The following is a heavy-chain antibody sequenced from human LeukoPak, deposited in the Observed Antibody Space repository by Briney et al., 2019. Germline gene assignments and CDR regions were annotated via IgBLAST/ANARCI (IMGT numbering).Heavy chain of an antibody. CDR1: GFTFSSYS. J-gene: IGHJ4*02. D-gene: IGHD3-16*01. V-gene: IGHV3-48*01. CDR3: ARDNWALPDY. CDR2: ISSSSSTI. Sequence: GGSLRLSCAASGFTFSSYSMNWVRQAPGQGLQWVSYISSSSSTIDYADSVKGRFTISRDNAKNSLYLQMNSRRAEDTAVYYCARDNWALPDYWGQGTLVTVSS.